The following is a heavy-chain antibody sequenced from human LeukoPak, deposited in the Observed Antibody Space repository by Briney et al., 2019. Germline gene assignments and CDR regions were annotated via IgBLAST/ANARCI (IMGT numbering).Heavy chain of an antibody. CDR2: INPSGGSR. V-gene: IGHV1-46*01. Sequence: ASVNVSCTASGYTFTSYYMHWVRQAPGQGLEWMGIINPSGGSRSYAHKLQGRLTIPRHTSTSRVYMELSSLRSEDTAVYYCARDESRVLWFGELCNRRGYYYGMDVWGKGTTGTVSS. CDR3: ARDESRVLWFGELCNRRGYYYGMDV. J-gene: IGHJ6*04. D-gene: IGHD3-10*01. CDR1: GYTFTSYY.